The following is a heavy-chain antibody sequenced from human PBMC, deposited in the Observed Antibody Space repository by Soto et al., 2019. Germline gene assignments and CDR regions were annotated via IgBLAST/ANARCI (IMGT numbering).Heavy chain of an antibody. CDR2: ITRAEGDT. D-gene: IGHD1-20*01. CDR1: EFIFNNFA. Sequence: QLLESGGGLVQPGGSLRLSCAASEFIFNNFAMTWVRQAPGKGLEWVSVITRAEGDTYYADSVRGRFTISRDKSKGMLYLQINNLRAEDTAVYYCATDHRFNSNWGPGTLVTVSS. J-gene: IGHJ4*02. CDR3: ATDHRFNSN. V-gene: IGHV3-23*01.